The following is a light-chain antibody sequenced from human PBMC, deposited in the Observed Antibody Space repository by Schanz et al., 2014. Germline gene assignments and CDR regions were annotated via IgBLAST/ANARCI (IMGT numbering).Light chain of an antibody. V-gene: IGKV1-39*01. CDR1: QSITSF. CDR2: GAS. Sequence: DIQMTQSPSSLSASVGDRVTISCRASQSITSFLNWYQHKPGRAPKLLILGASSLQSGVPSRFSGSGSGTEFTLTISGLQQEDAAAYYCQQTYNGARSTFGHGTRL. CDR3: QQTYNGARST. J-gene: IGKJ2*01.